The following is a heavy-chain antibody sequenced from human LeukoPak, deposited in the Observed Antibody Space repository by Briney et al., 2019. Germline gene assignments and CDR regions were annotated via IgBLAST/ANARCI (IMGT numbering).Heavy chain of an antibody. J-gene: IGHJ4*02. CDR1: GFTFSVYA. Sequence: PGGSLRLSCAVSGFTFSVYALSWVRQAPGKGLESVSLIRSNNENTYYADSVRGRFTISRDYSKNRLYLQMNSRGDEDTAVYYCARGAGSPYYFDYWGLGTLVTVSS. V-gene: IGHV3-23*01. CDR3: ARGAGSPYYFDY. CDR2: IRSNNENT. D-gene: IGHD1-1*01.